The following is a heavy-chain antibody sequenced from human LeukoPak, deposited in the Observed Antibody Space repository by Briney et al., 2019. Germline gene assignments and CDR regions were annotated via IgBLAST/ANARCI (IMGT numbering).Heavy chain of an antibody. D-gene: IGHD1-26*01. V-gene: IGHV1-69*05. J-gene: IGHJ4*02. Sequence: GASVKVSCKASGGTFSSYAISWVRQAPGQGLEWMGGIIPIFGTANYAQKVQGRVTITTDESTSTAYMELSSLRSEDTAVYYCASSGGELLRSPFDYWGQGTLVTVSS. CDR2: IIPIFGTA. CDR3: ASSGGELLRSPFDY. CDR1: GGTFSSYA.